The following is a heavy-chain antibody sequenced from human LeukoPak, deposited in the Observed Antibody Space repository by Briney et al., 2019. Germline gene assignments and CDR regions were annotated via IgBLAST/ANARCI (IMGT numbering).Heavy chain of an antibody. CDR3: ARGAGYCGGDCYLNWFDP. V-gene: IGHV4-59*01. J-gene: IGHJ5*02. D-gene: IGHD2-21*02. Sequence: SETLSLTCTVSGGSIRSYYWSWIRQPPGKGLKWIGYIYYSGNTNYNPSLKSRVTISVDTSKNQFSLKLSSVTAADTAVYYCARGAGYCGGDCYLNWFDPWGQGTLVTVSS. CDR1: GGSIRSYY. CDR2: IYYSGNT.